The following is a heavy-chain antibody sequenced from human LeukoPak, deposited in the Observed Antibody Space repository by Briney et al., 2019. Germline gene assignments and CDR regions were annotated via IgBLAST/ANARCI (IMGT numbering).Heavy chain of an antibody. D-gene: IGHD2-21*02. V-gene: IGHV4-59*08. J-gene: IGHJ6*02. CDR2: IYYSGST. CDR1: DGSISSYY. Sequence: SETLSLTCTVSDGSISSYYWSWIRQPPGKGLEWIGYIYYSGSTNYNPSLKSRVTISVDTSKNQFSLKLSSVTASDTAVYYCARLTHSFGGGYCGGDCPNFGMDVWGQGTTVTVSS. CDR3: ARLTHSFGGGYCGGDCPNFGMDV.